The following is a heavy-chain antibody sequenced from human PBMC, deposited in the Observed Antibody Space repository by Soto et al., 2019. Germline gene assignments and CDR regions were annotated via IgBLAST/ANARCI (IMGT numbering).Heavy chain of an antibody. CDR2: ISWNSNTI. Sequence: EVQRVESGGGLVQPGRSLRLSCAASGFTFDNYAMHWVRQAPGKGLEWVSGISWNSNTIAYADSVKGRFTSSRDNAKNSLYLQMNSLRADDTAFYYCAKDTGPNWGQGTLVTVSS. J-gene: IGHJ4*02. V-gene: IGHV3-9*01. CDR3: AKDTGPN. CDR1: GFTFDNYA.